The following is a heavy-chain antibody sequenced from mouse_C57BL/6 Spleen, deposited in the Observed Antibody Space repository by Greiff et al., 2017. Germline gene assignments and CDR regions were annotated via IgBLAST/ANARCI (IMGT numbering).Heavy chain of an antibody. CDR3: ARIDDGYCSSFAY. J-gene: IGHJ3*01. Sequence: QVTLKESGPGILQPSQTLSLTCSFSGFSLSTFGMGVGRIRQPSGQGLEWLAHIWWDDDKYSNPALKSRTTISKDTSKNHVYLKIANVDTADTSTYYCARIDDGYCSSFAYWGQGTLVTVSA. CDR1: GFSLSTFGMG. D-gene: IGHD2-3*01. CDR2: IWWDDDK. V-gene: IGHV8-8*01.